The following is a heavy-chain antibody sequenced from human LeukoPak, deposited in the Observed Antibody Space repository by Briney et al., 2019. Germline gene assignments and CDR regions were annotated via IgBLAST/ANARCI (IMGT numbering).Heavy chain of an antibody. Sequence: GGSLRLSCSASGFIFSTSSMKWFRQAPGKALEWVSAISGTSVHIYYADSVKGRFTISRDNVKESLYLRMNSLRAEDTAVYYCASGTIVGARGADNWGQGTLVTVSS. CDR1: GFIFSTSS. V-gene: IGHV3-21*03. D-gene: IGHD1-26*01. CDR3: ASGTIVGARGADN. CDR2: ISGTSVHI. J-gene: IGHJ4*02.